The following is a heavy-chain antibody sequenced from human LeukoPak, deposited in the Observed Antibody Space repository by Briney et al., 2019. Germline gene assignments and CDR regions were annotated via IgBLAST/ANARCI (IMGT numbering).Heavy chain of an antibody. CDR1: GFTFTNYN. J-gene: IGHJ4*02. CDR3: AKGIRVVTH. D-gene: IGHD3-3*01. V-gene: IGHV3-23*01. Sequence: PGGSLRLSCAASGFTFTNYNMNWVRQAPGKGLEWVSAISGSGGSTYYADSVKGRFTISRDNSKNTLFLQMNSLRAEDTAVYYCAKGIRVVTHWGQGTLVTVSS. CDR2: ISGSGGST.